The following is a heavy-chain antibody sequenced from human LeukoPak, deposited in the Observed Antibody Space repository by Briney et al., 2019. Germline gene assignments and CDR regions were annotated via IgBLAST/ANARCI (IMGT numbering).Heavy chain of an antibody. CDR2: IYYSGST. D-gene: IGHD6-19*01. J-gene: IGHJ4*02. V-gene: IGHV4-59*01. CDR3: ARSEQWLVPFDY. CDR1: GGSISSYH. Sequence: SETLSLTCTVSGGSISSYHWSWIRQPPGKGLEWIGYIYYSGSTNYNPSLKSRVTISVDTSKNRFSLKLSSVTAADTAVYYCARSEQWLVPFDYWGQGTLVTVSS.